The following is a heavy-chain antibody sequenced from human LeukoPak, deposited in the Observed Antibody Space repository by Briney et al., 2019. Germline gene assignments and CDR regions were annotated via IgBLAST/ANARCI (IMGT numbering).Heavy chain of an antibody. CDR2: IRYDGNNK. CDR3: VKDNPLDY. V-gene: IGHV3-30*02. D-gene: IGHD1-14*01. CDR1: GFTFSNYG. J-gene: IGHJ4*02. Sequence: GGSLRLSCGASGFTFSNYGMLWVRQAPGKGLDWVAFIRYDGNNKLYADSVKGRFTISRDNSKNTLYLHINSLRAEDTAVYYCVKDNPLDYWGQGTLVIVSS.